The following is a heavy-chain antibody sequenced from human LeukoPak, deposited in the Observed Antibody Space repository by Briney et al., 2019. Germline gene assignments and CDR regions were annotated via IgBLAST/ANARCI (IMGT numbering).Heavy chain of an antibody. V-gene: IGHV3-23*01. CDR3: AREELISAYSSSWQIIDY. CDR2: ISGSGGST. D-gene: IGHD6-13*01. Sequence: GSLRLSCAASGFTFSSYALNWVRQAPGKGLEWVSVISGSGGSTYYADSVKGRFTISRDNSKNTLYLQMNSLRAEDTAVYYCAREELISAYSSSWQIIDYWGQGTLVTVSS. CDR1: GFTFSSYA. J-gene: IGHJ4*02.